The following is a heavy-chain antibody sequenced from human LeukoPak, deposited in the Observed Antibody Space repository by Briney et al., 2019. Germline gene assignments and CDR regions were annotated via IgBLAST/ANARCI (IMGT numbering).Heavy chain of an antibody. Sequence: NPSETLSLTCTVSGGSISSYCWSWIRQSPGKGLEWLGYIYYSGNTNYNPSLKSRVTISVDTSKNHFSLKLGSVTAADTAVYFCARAYYYDSNAPYHFDYWGQGILVTVSS. J-gene: IGHJ4*02. CDR1: GGSISSYC. D-gene: IGHD3-22*01. CDR3: ARAYYYDSNAPYHFDY. V-gene: IGHV4-59*08. CDR2: IYYSGNT.